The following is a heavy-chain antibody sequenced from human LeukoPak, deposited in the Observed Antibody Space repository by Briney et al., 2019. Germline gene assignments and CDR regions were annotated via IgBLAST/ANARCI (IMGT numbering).Heavy chain of an antibody. D-gene: IGHD1-26*01. Sequence: PSETLSLTCAVYGGSFSGYYWSWIRQPPGKGLEWIGEINHSGSTNYNPSLKSRVTISVDTSKNQFSLKLSSVTAADTAVYYCAGSSGITVYYFDYWGQGTLVTVSS. J-gene: IGHJ4*02. V-gene: IGHV4-34*01. CDR3: AGSSGITVYYFDY. CDR1: GGSFSGYY. CDR2: INHSGST.